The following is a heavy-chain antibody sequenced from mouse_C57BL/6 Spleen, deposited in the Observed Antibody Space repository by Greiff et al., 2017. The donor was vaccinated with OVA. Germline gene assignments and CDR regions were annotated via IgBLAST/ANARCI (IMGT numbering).Heavy chain of an antibody. CDR3: ARLSGPPISYHYAMDY. V-gene: IGHV5-17*01. CDR1: GFTFSDYG. Sequence: EVKLVESGGGLVKPGGSLKLSCAASGFTFSDYGMHWVRQAPEKGLEWVAYISSGSSTIYYADTVKGRFTISRDNAKNTLFLQMTSLRSEDTAMYYCARLSGPPISYHYAMDYWGQGTSVTVSS. J-gene: IGHJ4*01. D-gene: IGHD2-10*01. CDR2: ISSGSSTI.